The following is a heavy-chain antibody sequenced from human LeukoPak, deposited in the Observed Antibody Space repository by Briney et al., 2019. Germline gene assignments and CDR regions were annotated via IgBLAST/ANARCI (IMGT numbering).Heavy chain of an antibody. CDR3: ANIDGGWHGPLAPPPSSNY. CDR2: IRCDGSNK. D-gene: IGHD6-19*01. V-gene: IGHV3-30*02. Sequence: GGSLRLSCAASGFTFSSYGMHWVRQAPGKGLEWVAFIRCDGSNKYYADSVKGRFTISRDNSKNTLYLQMNSLRAEDTAVYYCANIDGGWHGPLAPPPSSNYWGQGTLVTVSS. CDR1: GFTFSSYG. J-gene: IGHJ4*02.